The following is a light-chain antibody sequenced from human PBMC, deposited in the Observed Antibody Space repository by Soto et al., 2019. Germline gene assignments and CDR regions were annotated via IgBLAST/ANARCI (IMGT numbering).Light chain of an antibody. CDR3: QQRFDWPKIT. CDR1: QSVSSNY. Sequence: EIVLTQSPGTLSLSPGERATLSCRASQSVSSNYLAWYQQKPGQAPKVLIYRASIRATGIPARFSGSGSGTEFTLTISSLEPEEFGVFYCQQRFDWPKITFGQVTRLESK. CDR2: RAS. V-gene: IGKV3D-20*02. J-gene: IGKJ5*01.